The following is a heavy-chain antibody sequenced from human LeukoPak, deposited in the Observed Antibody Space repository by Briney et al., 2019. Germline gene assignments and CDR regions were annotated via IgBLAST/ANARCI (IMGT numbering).Heavy chain of an antibody. D-gene: IGHD3-22*01. CDR1: GGTFSSYA. Sequence: ASVKVSCKASGGTFSSYAISWVRQAPGQGLEWMGGIIPIFGTANSAQKFQGRGTITTDESTSTAYMELSSLRSEDTAVYYCARCAYYYYDSSGYTLDYWGQGTLVTVSS. CDR2: IIPIFGTA. J-gene: IGHJ4*02. CDR3: ARCAYYYYDSSGYTLDY. V-gene: IGHV1-69*05.